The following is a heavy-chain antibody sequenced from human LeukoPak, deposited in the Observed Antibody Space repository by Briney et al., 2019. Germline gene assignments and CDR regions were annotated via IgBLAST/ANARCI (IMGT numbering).Heavy chain of an antibody. V-gene: IGHV1-8*01. J-gene: IGHJ4*02. D-gene: IGHD3-10*01. Sequence: ASVKVSCKASGYTSTSYDINWVRQATGQGLEWMGWMNPNSGNTGYAQKFQGRVTMTRNTSISTAYMELSSLRSEDTAVYYCARAGDQLDMVRGVIVDYYFDYWGQGTLVTVSS. CDR3: ARAGDQLDMVRGVIVDYYFDY. CDR1: GYTSTSYD. CDR2: MNPNSGNT.